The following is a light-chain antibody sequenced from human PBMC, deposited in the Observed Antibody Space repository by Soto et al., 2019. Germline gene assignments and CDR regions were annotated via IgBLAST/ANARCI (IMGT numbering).Light chain of an antibody. Sequence: QLVLTQPPSVSGAPGQRVTLSCTGSSSNIGAGYDVHWYQQLPGTAPKLLIYGNSNRPSGVPDRFSGSKSGTSASLAITGLQAADEADYYCQSYDSSLSGPDVFGTGTKLTVL. CDR3: QSYDSSLSGPDV. V-gene: IGLV1-40*01. CDR2: GNS. J-gene: IGLJ1*01. CDR1: SSNIGAGYD.